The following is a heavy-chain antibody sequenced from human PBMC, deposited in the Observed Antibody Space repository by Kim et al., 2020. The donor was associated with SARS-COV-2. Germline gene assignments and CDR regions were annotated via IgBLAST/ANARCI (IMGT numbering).Heavy chain of an antibody. V-gene: IGHV4-31*11. J-gene: IGHJ4*02. CDR1: GASISSGDSS. CDR2: IYHTVNT. Sequence: SETLSLTCAVSGASISSGDSSWAWIRQHPGKALEWVGYIYHTVNTDFNPSLKSRATMSVDTSKNQFSLKLSSVTAADTAVYYCATGHFHSWGQGTLVTVSS. CDR3: ATGHFHS.